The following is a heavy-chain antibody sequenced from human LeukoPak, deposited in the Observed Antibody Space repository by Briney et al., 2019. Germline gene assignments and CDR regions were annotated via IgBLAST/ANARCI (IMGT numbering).Heavy chain of an antibody. CDR1: GYTFTTYY. V-gene: IGHV1-2*02. CDR2: INPNSGGT. CDR3: ANGPNNNQPHPYFDF. D-gene: IGHD1/OR15-1a*01. J-gene: IGHJ4*02. Sequence: ASVKVSCKTSGYTFTTYYIHWLRQAPGQGLEWMGWINPNSGGTNFAQKFQGRVTMTRDTSISTAYMEVSSLRSDDTAAYYCANGPNNNQPHPYFDFWGQGTLVTVSS.